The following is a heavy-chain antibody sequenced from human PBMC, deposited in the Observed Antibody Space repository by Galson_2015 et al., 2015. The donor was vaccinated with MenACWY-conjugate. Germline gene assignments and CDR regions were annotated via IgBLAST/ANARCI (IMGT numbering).Heavy chain of an antibody. CDR3: TREDNWAHHY. CDR2: IYWDGNT. Sequence: SLRLSCAASGFTVSSNFMNWLRQAPGKGPEWVADIYWDGNTYYADSVRGRFTISSDNSKNTLYLQMNGLRVEDTAVYYCTREDNWAHHYWGRGALVTVSS. D-gene: IGHD1-1*01. CDR1: GFTVSSNF. V-gene: IGHV3-53*01. J-gene: IGHJ4*01.